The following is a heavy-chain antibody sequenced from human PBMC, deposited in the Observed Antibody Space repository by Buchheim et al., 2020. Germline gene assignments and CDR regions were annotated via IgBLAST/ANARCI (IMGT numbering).Heavy chain of an antibody. CDR1: GFTFSSYS. CDR3: ARDRWSGYDGISGGYYYYYGMDV. J-gene: IGHJ6*02. Sequence: EVQLVESGGGLVQPGGSLRLSCAASGFTFSSYSMNWVRQAPGKGLEWVSYISSSSSTIYYADSVKGRFTISRDNAKNSLYLQMNSLRDEDTAVYYCARDRWSGYDGISGGYYYYYGMDVWGQGTT. CDR2: ISSSSSTI. V-gene: IGHV3-48*02. D-gene: IGHD5-12*01.